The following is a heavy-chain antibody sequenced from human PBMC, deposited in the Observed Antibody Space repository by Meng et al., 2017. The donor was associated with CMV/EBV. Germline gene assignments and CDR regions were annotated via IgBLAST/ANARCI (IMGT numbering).Heavy chain of an antibody. CDR3: VRSSGWSLFDY. CDR2: VNSNHEAT. V-gene: IGHV1-2*02. D-gene: IGHD6-19*01. CDR1: GFTFSDYY. J-gene: IGHJ4*02. Sequence: VRSGPSGAEMEKRGASLKVSCTTSGFTFSDYYIHWVRQAPGQGLELMGWVNSNHEATNYARKFQGRVSMTRDTSISTAHMELSRLMSDDTAVYYCVRSSGWSLFDYWGQGTLVTVSS.